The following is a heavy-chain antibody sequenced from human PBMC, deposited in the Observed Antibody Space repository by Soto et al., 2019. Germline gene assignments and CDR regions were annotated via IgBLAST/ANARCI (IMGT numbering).Heavy chain of an antibody. CDR3: ARALGGDSSGYSLYYGMDV. D-gene: IGHD3-22*01. CDR2: IYHSGST. CDR1: GGSISIGGYS. Sequence: SETLSFTCALPGGSISIGGYSWSGIRQPPGKGREWIGYIYHSGSTYYDPSLKSRVTISVDRSKNQFSLKLSSVTAADTAVYYCARALGGDSSGYSLYYGMDVWGQGTTVTVSS. J-gene: IGHJ6*02. V-gene: IGHV4-30-2*01.